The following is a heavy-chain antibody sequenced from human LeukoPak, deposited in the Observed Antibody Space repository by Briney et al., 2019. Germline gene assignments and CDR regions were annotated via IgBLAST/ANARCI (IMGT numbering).Heavy chain of an antibody. V-gene: IGHV3-33*01. CDR3: ARDVANTIAVAGTDYYYYGMDV. D-gene: IGHD6-19*01. J-gene: IGHJ6*02. CDR2: IWYDGSNK. Sequence: GSLRLSCAASGFTFSSYGMHWARQAPGKGLEWVAVIWYDGSNKYYADSVKGRFTISRDNSKNTLYLQMNSLRAEDTAVYYCARDVANTIAVAGTDYYYYGMDVWGQGTTVTVSS. CDR1: GFTFSSYG.